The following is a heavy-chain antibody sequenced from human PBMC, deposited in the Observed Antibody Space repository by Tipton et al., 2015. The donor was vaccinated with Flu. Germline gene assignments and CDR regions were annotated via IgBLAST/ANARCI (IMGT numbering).Heavy chain of an antibody. CDR3: AKDYVAYQYTSFYFDY. Sequence: SLRLSCAASGFTFDDYAMHWVRQAPGKGLEWVSGISWNSGSIGYADSVKGRFTISRDNAKNSLYLQMNSLRAEDTALYYCAKDYVAYQYTSFYFDYWGQGTLVTVSS. CDR2: ISWNSGSI. CDR1: GFTFDDYA. D-gene: IGHD2-2*01. V-gene: IGHV3-9*01. J-gene: IGHJ4*02.